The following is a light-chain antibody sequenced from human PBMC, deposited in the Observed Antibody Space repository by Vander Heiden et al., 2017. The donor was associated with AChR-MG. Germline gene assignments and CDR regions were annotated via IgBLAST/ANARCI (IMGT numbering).Light chain of an antibody. CDR3: QQYGGTPPYT. CDR1: QSVSRN. CDR2: GTS. V-gene: IGKV3-20*01. Sequence: EVVPTQSPGPLSSSPGERATLSCRASQSVSRNLAWYQHKPGQAPRLLIYGTSSRATGIPDRFSGSGSGTDFTLTISRLEPEDLAVYYCQQYGGTPPYTFGQGTKLEIK. J-gene: IGKJ2*01.